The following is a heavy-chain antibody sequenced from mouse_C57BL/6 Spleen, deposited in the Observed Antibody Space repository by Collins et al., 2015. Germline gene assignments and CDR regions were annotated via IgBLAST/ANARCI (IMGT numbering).Heavy chain of an antibody. Sequence: GAELVKPGASVKISCKASGYAFSSYWMNWVKQRPGKGLEWIGQIYPGDGDTNYNGKFKGKATLTADKSSSTAYMQLSSLTSEDSAVYFCARAPLITTVEAWFAYWGQGTLVTVSA. CDR2: IYPGDGDT. D-gene: IGHD1-1*01. CDR3: ARAPLITTVEAWFAY. CDR1: GYAFSSYW. V-gene: IGHV1-80*01. J-gene: IGHJ3*01.